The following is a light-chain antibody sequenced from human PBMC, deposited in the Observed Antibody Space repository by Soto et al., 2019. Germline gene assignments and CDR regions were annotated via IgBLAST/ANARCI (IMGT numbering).Light chain of an antibody. V-gene: IGLV2-14*01. CDR3: SSYTSNTTPYV. CDR2: DVT. CDR1: SSDVGAYNY. Sequence: QSALTQPASVSGSPGQSIAISCTGTSSDVGAYNYVSWYQQHPGKVPKLVIYDVTNRPSGVSDRFSGSKSGNTVSLTISGLQAEDEADYYCSSYTSNTTPYVFGTGTKLTVL. J-gene: IGLJ1*01.